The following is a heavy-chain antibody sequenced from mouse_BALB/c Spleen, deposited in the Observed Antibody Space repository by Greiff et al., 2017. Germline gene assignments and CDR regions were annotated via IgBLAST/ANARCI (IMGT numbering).Heavy chain of an antibody. V-gene: IGHV1-82*01. CDR2: IYPGDGDT. J-gene: IGHJ1*01. Sequence: QVQLQQSGPELVKPGASVKISCKASGYAFSSSWMNWVKQRPGQGLEWIGRIYPGDGDTNYNGKFKGKATLTADKSSSTAYMQLSSLTSVDSAVYFCATHYYGYGRYFEGWGAGTTVTVSS. CDR3: ATHYYGYGRYFEG. CDR1: GYAFSSSW. D-gene: IGHD1-2*01.